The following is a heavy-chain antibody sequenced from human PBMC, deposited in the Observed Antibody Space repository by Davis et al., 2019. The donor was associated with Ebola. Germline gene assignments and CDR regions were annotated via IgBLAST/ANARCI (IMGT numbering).Heavy chain of an antibody. J-gene: IGHJ6*02. CDR2: INHSGST. CDR1: GGSISSGDYY. V-gene: IGHV4-34*01. D-gene: IGHD5-18*01. Sequence: PSETLSLTCAVSGGSISSGDYYWSWIRQPPGKGLEWIGEINHSGSTNYNPSLKSRVTISVDTSKNQFSLKLSSVTAADTAVYYCARGVARGYASYGMDVWGQGTTVTVSS. CDR3: ARGVARGYASYGMDV.